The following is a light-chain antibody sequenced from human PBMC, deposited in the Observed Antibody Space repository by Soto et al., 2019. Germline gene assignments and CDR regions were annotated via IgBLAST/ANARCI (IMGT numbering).Light chain of an antibody. CDR1: SSNIGSNY. V-gene: IGLV1-51*01. CDR2: DND. CDR3: GSWDDSLSGVV. Sequence: QSVLTQPPSVSAAPGQKVTISCSGSSSNIGSNYLSWYLQYPGKAPEVLIYDNDERPSGIPDRFSGSKSGTSATLGITGLQSGDEAVYYCGSWDDSLSGVVFGGGTKVTVL. J-gene: IGLJ2*01.